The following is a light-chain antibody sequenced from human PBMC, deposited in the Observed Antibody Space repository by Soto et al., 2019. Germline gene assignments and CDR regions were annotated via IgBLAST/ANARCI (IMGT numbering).Light chain of an antibody. V-gene: IGKV1-33*01. J-gene: IGKJ3*01. Sequence: DIQMTQSPSSLSASVGDRVTITCQASQDITNYLNWYQQKPGKAPKLLIYDASNLETGVPSRFSGSGSGTDFTFTISSLQPEDVATYYCPQYDILPAFGPGTKVDIK. CDR1: QDITNY. CDR3: PQYDILPA. CDR2: DAS.